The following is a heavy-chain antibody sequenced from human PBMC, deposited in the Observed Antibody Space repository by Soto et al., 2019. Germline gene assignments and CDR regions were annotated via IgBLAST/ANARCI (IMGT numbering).Heavy chain of an antibody. V-gene: IGHV3-48*01. CDR1: GFTFSSYN. CDR2: ISLSSSTI. Sequence: EVQLVESGGGLVQPGGSLRLSCAASGFTFSSYNMNWVRQAPGKGLEWISDISLSSSTIFYADSVKGRFTISRDNAKNSLYLQMNSRRAEDTAVYDCARDSRNYYYNMDVWGKGTTVTVSS. J-gene: IGHJ6*03. CDR3: ARDSRNYYYNMDV.